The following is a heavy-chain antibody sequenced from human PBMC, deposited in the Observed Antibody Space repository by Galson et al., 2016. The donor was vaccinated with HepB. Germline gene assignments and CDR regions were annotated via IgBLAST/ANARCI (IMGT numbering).Heavy chain of an antibody. J-gene: IGHJ4*02. CDR1: GFNFSDYY. CDR2: ITSSNIYT. V-gene: IGHV3-11*06. D-gene: IGHD5-18*01. Sequence: SLRLSCAASGFNFSDYYMIWIRQAPGKGLEWISYITSSNIYTNNADSLKGRFAISRDNAKKSLYLQMNSLRAEDTAVYYCARVGYSYGLDYWGQGTLVTVSS. CDR3: ARVGYSYGLDY.